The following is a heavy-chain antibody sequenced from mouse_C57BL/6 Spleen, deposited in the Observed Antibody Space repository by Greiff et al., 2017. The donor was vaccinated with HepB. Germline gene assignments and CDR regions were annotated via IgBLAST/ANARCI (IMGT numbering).Heavy chain of an antibody. J-gene: IGHJ4*01. CDR2: IDPSDSYT. V-gene: IGHV1-69*01. D-gene: IGHD4-1*01. CDR3: ARWEGYYGLDY. Sequence: QVQLKQPGAELVMPGASVKLSCKASGYTFTSYWMHWVKQRPGQGLEWIGEIDPSDSYTNYNQKFKGKSTLTVDKSSSTAYMQLSSLTSEDSAVYYCARWEGYYGLDYWGQGTSVTVSS. CDR1: GYTFTSYW.